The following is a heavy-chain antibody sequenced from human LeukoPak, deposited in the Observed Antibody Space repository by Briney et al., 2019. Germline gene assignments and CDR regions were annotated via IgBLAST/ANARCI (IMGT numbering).Heavy chain of an antibody. CDR1: GFTFSSYS. V-gene: IGHV3-48*01. J-gene: IGHJ4*02. D-gene: IGHD6-13*01. Sequence: GGSLRLSCAASGFTFSSYSMNWVRQAPGKGLEWVSYISSSSNVIYYADSVKGRFTISRDNAKNSLYLQMNSLRAEDTAVYYCARESIAAASDYWGQGTLVTVSS. CDR2: ISSSSNVI. CDR3: ARESIAAASDY.